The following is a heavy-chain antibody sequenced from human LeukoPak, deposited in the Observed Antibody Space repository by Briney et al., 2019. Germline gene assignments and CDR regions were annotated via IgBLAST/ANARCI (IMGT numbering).Heavy chain of an antibody. Sequence: GGALRLSCAASGFTFSDYGMHWVRQAPGKGLDGVAVIWYDGSNKYYADSVKGRFTISRDNSKNTLYVPINNLSAEGTAVYYCARVAVSHFDYWGQGTLVTVSS. CDR3: ARVAVSHFDY. CDR2: IWYDGSNK. V-gene: IGHV3-33*01. CDR1: GFTFSDYG. J-gene: IGHJ4*02. D-gene: IGHD3-22*01.